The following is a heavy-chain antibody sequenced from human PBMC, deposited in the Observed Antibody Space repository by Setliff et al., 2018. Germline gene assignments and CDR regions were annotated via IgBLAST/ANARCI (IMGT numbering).Heavy chain of an antibody. V-gene: IGHV1-46*04. D-gene: IGHD6-6*01. J-gene: IGHJ5*02. Sequence: GASVKVSCKASGYTFTSYYMHWVRQAPGQGLEWMGIINPSGGSSNIYYADSVKGRFTISRDNAKNSLYLQLNSLRAEDTAVYYCARAPSSSSASWFDPWGQGTLVTVSS. CDR2: INPSGGSSNI. CDR3: ARAPSSSSASWFDP. CDR1: GYTFTSYY.